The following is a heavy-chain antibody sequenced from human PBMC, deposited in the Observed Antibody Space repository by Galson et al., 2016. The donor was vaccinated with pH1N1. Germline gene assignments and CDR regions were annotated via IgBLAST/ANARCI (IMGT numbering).Heavy chain of an antibody. Sequence: SLRLSCAASGFIFSDYWMSWVRQAPGKGLEWVAKINQDGGRKYYVDSMKGRCSISRDNAENSLSLQMNSLRVEDTALYYCATEDYYTSLYWGQGILVTVSS. J-gene: IGHJ4*02. CDR1: GFIFSDYW. D-gene: IGHD1-26*01. CDR3: ATEDYYTSLY. V-gene: IGHV3-7*01. CDR2: INQDGGRK.